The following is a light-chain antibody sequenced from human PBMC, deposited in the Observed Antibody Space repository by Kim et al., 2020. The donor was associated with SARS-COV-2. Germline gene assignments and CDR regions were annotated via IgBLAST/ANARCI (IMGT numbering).Light chain of an antibody. CDR3: AAWDDRLSGRV. CDR2: RNE. J-gene: IGLJ3*02. V-gene: IGLV1-47*01. Sequence: GQRCTIECSGSRLNSESNNVYWYKQVPGTAPKVLIYRNEERPSGVPERFTGCKSGTSASLAISGLRSEDEADYYCAAWDDRLSGRVFGGGTQLTVL. CDR1: RLNSESNN.